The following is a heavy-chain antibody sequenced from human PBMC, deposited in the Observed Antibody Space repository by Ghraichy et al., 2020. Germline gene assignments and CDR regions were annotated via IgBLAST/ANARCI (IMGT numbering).Heavy chain of an antibody. Sequence: GGSLRLSCAASGFTFSTYIMHWVRQAPGKGPEWVANIKKDGSEKYYVDSVKGRFTISRDNAKNSLYLQMNSLRAEDTAVYYCARDLGGGWYFDYWGQGALVTVS. V-gene: IGHV3-7*01. CDR2: IKKDGSEK. CDR1: GFTFSTYI. D-gene: IGHD6-19*01. J-gene: IGHJ4*02. CDR3: ARDLGGGWYFDY.